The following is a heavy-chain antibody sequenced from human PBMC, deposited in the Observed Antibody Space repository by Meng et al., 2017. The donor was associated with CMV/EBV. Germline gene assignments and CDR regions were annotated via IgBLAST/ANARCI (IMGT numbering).Heavy chain of an antibody. V-gene: IGHV1-69*12. CDR3: ARGGDSWYSDY. CDR2: IIPVFETA. CDR1: GGTFSTFD. J-gene: IGHJ4*02. Sequence: VQMGRSAAEVKKPGSAVKVTCKTSGGTFSTFDISWVRQAPGEGLEWMGGIIPVFETANYAERFQDRVTITADDSTTTAYMELSSLRADDTALYFCARGGDSWYSDYWGQGTLVTVSS. D-gene: IGHD1-26*01.